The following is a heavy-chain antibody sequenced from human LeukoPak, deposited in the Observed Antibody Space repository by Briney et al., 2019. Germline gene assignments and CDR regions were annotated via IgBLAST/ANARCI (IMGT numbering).Heavy chain of an antibody. CDR2: IDSDGYST. D-gene: IGHD1-1*01. Sequence: PGGSLRLSCAASEFTLSNYAMSWVRQAPGKGLVWVSRIDSDGYSTAYADSVKGRFTISRDNAKNTLYLQMNSLRAEDTAVYYCASEGTTGTTWGPDYWGQGTLVTVSS. CDR3: ASEGTTGTTWGPDY. J-gene: IGHJ4*02. CDR1: EFTLSNYA. V-gene: IGHV3-74*01.